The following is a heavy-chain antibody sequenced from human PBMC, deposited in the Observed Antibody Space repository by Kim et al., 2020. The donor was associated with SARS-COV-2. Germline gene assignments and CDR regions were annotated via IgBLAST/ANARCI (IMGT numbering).Heavy chain of an antibody. CDR3: TRSVMATQDWFDP. J-gene: IGHJ5*02. Sequence: YGAAGKGRFPISRDDSKNTAYLQMDSLKTEDTAVYYCTRSVMATQDWFDPWGQGTLVTVSS. D-gene: IGHD2-21*01. V-gene: IGHV3-73*01.